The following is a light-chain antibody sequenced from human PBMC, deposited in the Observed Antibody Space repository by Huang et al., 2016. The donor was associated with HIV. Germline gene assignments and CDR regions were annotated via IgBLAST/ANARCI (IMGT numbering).Light chain of an antibody. CDR3: QQSYSSLLS. CDR2: AAS. CDR1: QTITTY. Sequence: DIQMTQSPSSLSASVGDRVIMTCRASQTITTYLNWYQQRPGKAPKLLIYAASSLQSGVPSRFSGSGSGTDFTLTSSSLQPEDFATYYCQQSYSSLLSFGGGTKVAIK. J-gene: IGKJ4*01. V-gene: IGKV1-39*01.